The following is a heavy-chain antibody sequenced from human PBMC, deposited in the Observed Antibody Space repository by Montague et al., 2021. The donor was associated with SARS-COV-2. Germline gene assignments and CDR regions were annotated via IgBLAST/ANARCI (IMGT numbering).Heavy chain of an antibody. D-gene: IGHD3-10*01. V-gene: IGHV4-34*01. Sequence: SETLSLTCTVYGVSFSGYYWGGNPYPPRKRPECVWEINHDGSTNXNPSLKSRVTISVDTSKNQFSLKLSSVTAADTAVYYCARGRRILLWFGELFPGGDYYGMDVWGQGTTGTVSS. CDR1: GVSFSGYY. CDR3: ARGRRILLWFGELFPGGDYYGMDV. J-gene: IGHJ6*02. CDR2: INHDGST.